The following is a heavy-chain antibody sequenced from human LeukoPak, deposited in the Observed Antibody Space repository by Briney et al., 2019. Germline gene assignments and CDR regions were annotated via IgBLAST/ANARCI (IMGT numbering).Heavy chain of an antibody. V-gene: IGHV3-48*02. CDR2: ISSSSSTI. CDR3: ARDGPLLFDY. Sequence: GGSLRLSCAASGFTFSSYSMNWVRQAPGKGLEWVSYISSSSSTIYYADSVKGRFTISRDNAKNSLCLQMNSLRDEDTAVYYCARDGPLLFDYWGQGTLVTVSS. CDR1: GFTFSSYS. J-gene: IGHJ4*02.